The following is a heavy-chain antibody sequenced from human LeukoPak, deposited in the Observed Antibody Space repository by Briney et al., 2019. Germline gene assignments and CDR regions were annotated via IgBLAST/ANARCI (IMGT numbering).Heavy chain of an antibody. Sequence: PGGSLRLSCAASGFTFDDYAMHWVRQAPGKGLEWVSLISGDGGSTYYADSVKGRFTISRDNSKNSLYLQMNSLRTEDTALYYCAKIRSPGSDIPPPDYWGQGTLVTVSS. CDR2: ISGDGGST. CDR1: GFTFDDYA. CDR3: AKIRSPGSDIPPPDY. D-gene: IGHD3-10*01. V-gene: IGHV3-43*02. J-gene: IGHJ4*02.